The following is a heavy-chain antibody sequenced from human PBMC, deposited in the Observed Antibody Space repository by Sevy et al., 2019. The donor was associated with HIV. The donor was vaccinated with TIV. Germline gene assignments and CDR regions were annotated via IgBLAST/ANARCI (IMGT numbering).Heavy chain of an antibody. Sequence: GGSLRLSCAASGFTFSSYWMHWVRQAPGKGRVWVSRINSDGSSTSYADSVKGRFTISRDNAKNTLYLQMNSLRAEDTAVYYCASGGPPWGEAPSSYYWNLAPRRGSDYRGQGTLVTVSS. CDR2: INSDGSST. D-gene: IGHD1-20*01. V-gene: IGHV3-74*01. CDR3: ASGGPPWGEAPSSYYWNLAPRRGSDY. J-gene: IGHJ4*02. CDR1: GFTFSSYW.